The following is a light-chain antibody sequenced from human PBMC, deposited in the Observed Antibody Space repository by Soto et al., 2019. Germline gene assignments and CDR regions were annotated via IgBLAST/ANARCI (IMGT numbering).Light chain of an antibody. Sequence: DIQMTQSPSTLSASVGDRVTITCRASQSISSWLAWYQQKPGKAPKLLIYDASSLESGVPSRFSGSGSGTEFTLTISSLQPDDFATYYCQQYNRYSTFGPGTKVDIK. CDR3: QQYNRYST. CDR2: DAS. V-gene: IGKV1-5*01. J-gene: IGKJ3*01. CDR1: QSISSW.